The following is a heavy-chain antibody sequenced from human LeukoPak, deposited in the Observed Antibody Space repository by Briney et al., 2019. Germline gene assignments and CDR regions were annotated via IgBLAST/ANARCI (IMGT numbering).Heavy chain of an antibody. D-gene: IGHD5-18*01. V-gene: IGHV1-8*01. CDR2: MNPNSGNT. Sequence: ASVKVSCKASGYTFTSYDINWVRQATGQGLEWMGWMNPNSGNTGYAQKFQGRVTMTRNTPISTAYTELSSLRSEDTAVYYCARVKQDTAMVHAFDIWGQGTMVTVSS. CDR1: GYTFTSYD. CDR3: ARVKQDTAMVHAFDI. J-gene: IGHJ3*02.